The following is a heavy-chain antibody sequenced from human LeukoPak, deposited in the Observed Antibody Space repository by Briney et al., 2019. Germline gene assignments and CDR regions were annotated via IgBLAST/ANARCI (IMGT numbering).Heavy chain of an antibody. CDR1: GYTFTGYY. CDR2: INANSGGT. Sequence: ASVKVSCKASGYTFTGYYMHWVRQAPGQGLEWMGWINANSGGTNYAQKFQGRVTMTRDTSISTAYMELSRLRSDDTAVYYCARSSRYNIWTGYPYWGQGTLVTVSP. V-gene: IGHV1-2*02. D-gene: IGHD3-9*01. CDR3: ARSSRYNIWTGYPY. J-gene: IGHJ4*02.